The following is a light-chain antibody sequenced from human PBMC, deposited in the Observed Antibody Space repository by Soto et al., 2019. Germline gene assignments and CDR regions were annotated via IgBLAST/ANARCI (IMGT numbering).Light chain of an antibody. CDR1: QSVLYSSNNKNY. CDR2: WAS. J-gene: IGKJ5*01. V-gene: IGKV4-1*01. CDR3: QQYYSTPQAIT. Sequence: DIVMTQSPDSLAVSLGERATINCKSSQSVLYSSNNKNYLAWYQQKPGQPPKLLIYWASTRESGVPDRFSGSGSGTDFPLTISSLQAEDVAVYYCQQYYSTPQAITFGQGTRLEIK.